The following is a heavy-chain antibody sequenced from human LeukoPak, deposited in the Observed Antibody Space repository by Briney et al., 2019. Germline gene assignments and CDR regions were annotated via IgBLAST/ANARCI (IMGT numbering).Heavy chain of an antibody. Sequence: SETLSLTCTVSGGSISSGGYYWSWIRQHPGKGLEWIGYIYYSGSTYYNPTLKSRVTISVDTSKNQFSLKLSSVTAADTAVYYCAREGHSSSWYSGEYNWFDPWGQGTLVTVSS. CDR1: GGSISSGGYY. CDR3: AREGHSSSWYSGEYNWFDP. J-gene: IGHJ5*02. CDR2: IYYSGST. D-gene: IGHD6-13*01. V-gene: IGHV4-31*03.